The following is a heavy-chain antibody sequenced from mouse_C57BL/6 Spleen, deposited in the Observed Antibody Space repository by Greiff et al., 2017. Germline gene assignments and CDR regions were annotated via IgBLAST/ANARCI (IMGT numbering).Heavy chain of an antibody. CDR2: IDPANGNT. J-gene: IGHJ4*01. CDR3: ARELRLRGYYAMDY. D-gene: IGHD3-2*02. CDR1: GFNFKNTY. Sequence: VQLQQSVAELVRPGASVKLSCTASGFNFKNTYMHWVKQRPEQGLEWIGRIDPANGNTKYAPKFQGKATITADTSSNTAYLQLSSLTSEDTAIYYCARELRLRGYYAMDYWGQGTSVTVSS. V-gene: IGHV14-3*01.